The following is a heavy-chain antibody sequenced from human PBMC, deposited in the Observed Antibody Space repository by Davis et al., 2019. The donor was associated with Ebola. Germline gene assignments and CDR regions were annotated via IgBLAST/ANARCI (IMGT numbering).Heavy chain of an antibody. CDR1: GFTFSSYG. D-gene: IGHD2-2*02. V-gene: IGHV3-30*18. Sequence: GESLKISCAASGFTFSSYGMHWVRQAPGKGLEWVAVISYDGSNKYYADSVKGRFTISRDNSKNTLYLQMNSLRAEDTAVYYCAKEMVDIVVVPAAIAHYYYYYGMDVWGQGTTVTVSS. CDR3: AKEMVDIVVVPAAIAHYYYYYGMDV. CDR2: ISYDGSNK. J-gene: IGHJ6*02.